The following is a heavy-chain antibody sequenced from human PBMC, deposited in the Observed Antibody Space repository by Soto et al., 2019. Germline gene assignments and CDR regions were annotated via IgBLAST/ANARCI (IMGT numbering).Heavy chain of an antibody. CDR2: MNGEGSST. V-gene: IGHV3-74*01. J-gene: IGHJ6*01. CDR3: ATGGDFWSGSMDV. D-gene: IGHD3-3*01. Sequence: EVQLVESGGGLVQPGGSLRLSCAASGFTFSKSWMHWVRQAPGKGLVWVSRMNGEGSSTTYADSVEGRFSISRDNARNTLYLQMNRLRAEDTAVYYCATGGDFWSGSMDVWGQGTTVTVSS. CDR1: GFTFSKSW.